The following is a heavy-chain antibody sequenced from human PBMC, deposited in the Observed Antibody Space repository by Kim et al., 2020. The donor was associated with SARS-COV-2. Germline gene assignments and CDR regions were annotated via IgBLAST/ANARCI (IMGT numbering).Heavy chain of an antibody. V-gene: IGHV1-18*01. CDR1: GYTFTSYG. CDR3: ARVRRGLSRTATIYYFDY. CDR2: ISAYNGNT. J-gene: IGHJ4*02. Sequence: ASVKVSCKASGYTFTSYGISWVRQAPGQGLEWMGWISAYNGNTNYAQKLQGRVTMTTDTSTSTAYMELRSLRSDDTAVYYCARVRRGLSRTATIYYFDYWGQGTLVTVSS. D-gene: IGHD2-21*01.